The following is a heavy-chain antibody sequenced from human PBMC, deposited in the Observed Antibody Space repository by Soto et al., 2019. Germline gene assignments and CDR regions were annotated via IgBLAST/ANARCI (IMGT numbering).Heavy chain of an antibody. CDR3: AREDSIIIPAVSDF. Sequence: GGSLRLSCTVSGFAFNNYGINWVRQAPGQGLEWVSSISKSDYTYYSDSVKGRFTISRDNAKNSVPLQMNTLRVEDTAVYYCAREDSIIIPAVSDFWGQGTLVTVSS. J-gene: IGHJ4*02. CDR2: ISKSDYT. CDR1: GFAFNNYG. V-gene: IGHV3-21*01. D-gene: IGHD2-2*01.